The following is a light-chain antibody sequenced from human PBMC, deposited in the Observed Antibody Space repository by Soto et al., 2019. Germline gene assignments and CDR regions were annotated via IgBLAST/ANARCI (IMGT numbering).Light chain of an antibody. J-gene: IGKJ1*01. CDR1: QSVSNNY. CDR2: GAS. Sequence: EVGLTQSAATLSWSPGTRATLSCRASQSVSNNYLAWYQQNPGQAPRLLIYGASNRATGIPDRFSGSGSGTDFTLTISRLEPEDFAVYYCQQYGSSGTFGQGAKVDI. CDR3: QQYGSSGT. V-gene: IGKV3-20*01.